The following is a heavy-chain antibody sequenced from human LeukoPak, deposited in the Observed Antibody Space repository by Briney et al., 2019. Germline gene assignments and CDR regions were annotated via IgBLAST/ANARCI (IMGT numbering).Heavy chain of an antibody. CDR2: ISSSSSTI. D-gene: IGHD3-10*01. Sequence: GGSLRLSCAASGFTFSSYSMNWVRQAPGKGLEWVSYISSSSSTIYYADSVKGRFTISRDNAKNSLYLQMNSLRAEDTAVYYCARDHYYGSGSLIDYWGQGTLVTVSS. J-gene: IGHJ4*02. V-gene: IGHV3-48*04. CDR1: GFTFSSYS. CDR3: ARDHYYGSGSLIDY.